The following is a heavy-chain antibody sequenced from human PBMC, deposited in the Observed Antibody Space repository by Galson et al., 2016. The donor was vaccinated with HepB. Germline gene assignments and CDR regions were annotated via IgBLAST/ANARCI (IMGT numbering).Heavy chain of an antibody. J-gene: IGHJ6*02. V-gene: IGHV1-18*01. CDR3: ARDAWFRKLAGYFGMDV. Sequence: SCKASGYTFSSYGISWVRQAPGQGLEWLGWISGYNGDTNYAQNVQGRVTLTTETSTSTAYMEVKNLKLDDTAVYYCARDAWFRKLAGYFGMDVWGQGTTVTVSS. D-gene: IGHD3-10*01. CDR2: ISGYNGDT. CDR1: GYTFSSYG.